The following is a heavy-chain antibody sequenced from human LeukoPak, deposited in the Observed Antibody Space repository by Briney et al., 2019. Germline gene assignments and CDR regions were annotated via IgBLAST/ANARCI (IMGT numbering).Heavy chain of an antibody. CDR3: ARFQASEFRGLDH. CDR2: INPYNGNR. CDR1: GYRFITFG. V-gene: IGHV1-18*01. J-gene: IGHJ4*02. D-gene: IGHD3-10*01. Sequence: PRASVTVSCKTSGYRFITFGINWVRQAPGQGLEWMGWINPYNGNRYYAKKFQGRFNMTTDTSTSTVYLELQTLTSDDTAIYYCARFQASEFRGLDHWGQGTLITVSS.